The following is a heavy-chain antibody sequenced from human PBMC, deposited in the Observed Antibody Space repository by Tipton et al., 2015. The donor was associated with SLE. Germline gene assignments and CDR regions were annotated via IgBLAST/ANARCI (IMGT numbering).Heavy chain of an antibody. CDR1: GGSISSHY. D-gene: IGHD1-7*01. J-gene: IGHJ4*02. CDR3: AREASITGTTIL. Sequence: TLSLTCTVSGGSISSHYWSWIRQPPGKGLEWIGYIYYGGRTNYIPSLRSRVTISVDTPKNQVSLKLSSVTAADTAVYFCAREASITGTTILWGQGTLVTVSS. V-gene: IGHV4-59*11. CDR2: IYYGGRT.